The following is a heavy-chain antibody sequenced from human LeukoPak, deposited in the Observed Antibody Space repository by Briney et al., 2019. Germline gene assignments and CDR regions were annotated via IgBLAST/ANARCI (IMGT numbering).Heavy chain of an antibody. CDR2: ISNNGGYT. CDR3: AKQLGYCSDGSCYFPY. CDR1: GFTFSSSA. D-gene: IGHD2-15*01. J-gene: IGHJ4*02. V-gene: IGHV3-23*01. Sequence: GGSLRLSCAASGFTFSSSAMSWVRQAPGKGLEWVSAISNNGGYTYYADSVQGRFTISRDNSKSTLCLQMNGLRAEDTAVYYCAKQLGYCSDGSCYFPYWGQGTLVTVSS.